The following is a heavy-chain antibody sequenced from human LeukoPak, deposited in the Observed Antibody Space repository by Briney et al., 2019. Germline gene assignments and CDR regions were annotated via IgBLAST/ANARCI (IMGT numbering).Heavy chain of an antibody. D-gene: IGHD6-19*01. V-gene: IGHV3-21*01. CDR1: GFTFSSYS. J-gene: IGHJ4*02. CDR3: ARGVMAVAGTIDY. CDR2: ISSSSSYI. Sequence: PGGSLRLSCAASGFTFSSYSMNWVRQAPGKGLEWVSSISSSSSYIYYADSVKGRFTISRDNAKNSLYLQMDSLRAEDTAVYYCARGVMAVAGTIDYWGQGTLVTVSS.